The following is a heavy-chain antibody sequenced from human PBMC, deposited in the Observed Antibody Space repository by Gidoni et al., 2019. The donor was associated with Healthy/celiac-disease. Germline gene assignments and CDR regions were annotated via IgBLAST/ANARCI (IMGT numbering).Heavy chain of an antibody. J-gene: IGHJ4*02. CDR1: GGSFSGYY. V-gene: IGHV4-34*01. CDR2: INHSGST. Sequence: QVQLQQWGAGLLKPSETLSLTCAVYGGSFSGYYWSWIRQPPGKGLEWIGEINHSGSTNYNPSLKSRVTISVDTSKNQFSLKLSSVTAADTAVYYCARGRGPRRRRSGGSCYLDYWGQGTLVTVSS. CDR3: ARGRGPRRRRSGGSCYLDY. D-gene: IGHD2-15*01.